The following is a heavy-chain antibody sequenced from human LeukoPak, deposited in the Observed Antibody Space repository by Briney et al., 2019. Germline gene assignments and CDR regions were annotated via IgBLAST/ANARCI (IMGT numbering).Heavy chain of an antibody. D-gene: IGHD6-13*01. CDR2: IKTKTDGGTT. CDR1: GFTFSSYS. J-gene: IGHJ4*02. CDR3: ATELRWEAGSFDY. Sequence: PGGSLRLSCAASGFTFSSYSMNWVRQAPGKGLEWVGRIKTKTDGGTTDYAAPVKGRFTISRDDSKNALYLQMNSLKTEDAAVYYCATELRWEAGSFDYWGQGTLVTVSS. V-gene: IGHV3-15*01.